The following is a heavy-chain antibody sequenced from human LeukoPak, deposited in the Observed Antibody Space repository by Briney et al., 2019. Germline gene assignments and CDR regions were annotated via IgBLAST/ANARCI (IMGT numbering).Heavy chain of an antibody. V-gene: IGHV3-48*03. D-gene: IGHD2-2*01. J-gene: IGHJ4*02. CDR2: ISSSGSTI. CDR3: AKMAMLQRPIFDY. Sequence: PGGSLRLSCAASGFTFSSYEMNWVRQAPGKGLEWVSYISSSGSTIYYADSVKGRFTISRDNAKNSLYLQMNSLRAEDTAVYYCAKMAMLQRPIFDYWGQGTLVTVSS. CDR1: GFTFSSYE.